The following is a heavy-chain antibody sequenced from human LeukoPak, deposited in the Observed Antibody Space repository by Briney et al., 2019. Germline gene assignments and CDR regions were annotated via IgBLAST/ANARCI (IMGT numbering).Heavy chain of an antibody. D-gene: IGHD3-10*01. CDR2: IYYSGST. V-gene: IGHV4-30-4*07. Sequence: PSQTLSLTCAVSGGSISSGGYSWSWIRQPPGKGLEWIGYIYYSGSTNYNPSLRSRVTISVDSSKNQFSLKLSSVTAADTAVYYCARGSGQWGFDSWGQGTLVTVSS. CDR3: ARGSGQWGFDS. CDR1: GGSISSGGYS. J-gene: IGHJ4*02.